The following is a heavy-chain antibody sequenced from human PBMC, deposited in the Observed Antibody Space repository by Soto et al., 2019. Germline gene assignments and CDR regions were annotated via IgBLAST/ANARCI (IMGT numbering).Heavy chain of an antibody. D-gene: IGHD3-9*01. CDR3: ARVDHRGYFAILTDY. V-gene: IGHV4-31*02. Sequence: SETLSLTXTVSGDSLSSGGHYWSWIRQHPGKGLEWIGHIYDSVNTYYSPSLRSRVTISADMSKNQFSLNLRSVTAADTAVYYCARVDHRGYFAILTDYWGQGTLVTVSS. CDR1: GDSLSSGGHY. J-gene: IGHJ4*02. CDR2: IYDSVNT.